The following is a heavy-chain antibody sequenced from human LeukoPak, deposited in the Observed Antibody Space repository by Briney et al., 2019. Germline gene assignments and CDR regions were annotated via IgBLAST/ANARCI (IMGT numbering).Heavy chain of an antibody. CDR3: TRVGGYSPSSTGGNAFDI. D-gene: IGHD6-6*01. J-gene: IGHJ3*02. CDR1: GYTFTGYY. Sequence: GASVKVSCKASGYTFTGYYMHWVRQAPGQGLEWMGWINPNSGGTNYAQKFQGRVTMTRDTSISTAYMELRSLTSDVTAIYFCTRVGGYSPSSTGGNAFDIWGQGTMVTVSS. V-gene: IGHV1-2*02. CDR2: INPNSGGT.